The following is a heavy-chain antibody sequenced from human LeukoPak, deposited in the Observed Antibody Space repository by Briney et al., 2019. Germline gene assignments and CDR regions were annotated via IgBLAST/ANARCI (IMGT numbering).Heavy chain of an antibody. Sequence: ASVKVSCKASGYTFTNHYMHWVRQAPGQGLEWMGWINPNSGGTNYAQKFQGRVTMTRDTSISTAYMELSRLRSDDTAMYYCARVAYCTIGVCVNFDYWGQGTTVTVSS. CDR3: ARVAYCTIGVCVNFDY. CDR1: GYTFTNHY. J-gene: IGHJ4*03. CDR2: INPNSGGT. D-gene: IGHD2-8*01. V-gene: IGHV1-2*02.